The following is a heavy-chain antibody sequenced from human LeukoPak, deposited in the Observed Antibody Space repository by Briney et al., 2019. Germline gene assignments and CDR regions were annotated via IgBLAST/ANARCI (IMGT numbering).Heavy chain of an antibody. J-gene: IGHJ4*02. CDR3: ARDYDILTGYYGERFYY. D-gene: IGHD3-9*01. V-gene: IGHV4-38-2*02. Sequence: SETLSLTCTVSGYSISTGYYWDWIRQPPGKGLEWIGTFYHGGSTYYNPSLKSRVTISVDTSKNQFSLNLTSVTAADTAVYYCARDYDILTGYYGERFYYWGQGTLVTVSS. CDR1: GYSISTGYY. CDR2: FYHGGST.